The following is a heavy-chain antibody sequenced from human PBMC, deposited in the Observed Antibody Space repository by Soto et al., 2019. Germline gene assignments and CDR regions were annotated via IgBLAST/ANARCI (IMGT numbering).Heavy chain of an antibody. D-gene: IGHD1-1*01. V-gene: IGHV3-30*03. Sequence: QVQLVESGGGVVQPGKSLRLSCAASGITFCNYGMHWVRQAPGRGLEWLAVIAYDGSSKYYAESVRGRFTISRDNARNTVFLQMNSLRGEDTAVYYCARRGTAALGTSRNDHFDSWGQGALVTVSS. CDR1: GITFCNYG. CDR2: IAYDGSSK. CDR3: ARRGTAALGTSRNDHFDS. J-gene: IGHJ4*02.